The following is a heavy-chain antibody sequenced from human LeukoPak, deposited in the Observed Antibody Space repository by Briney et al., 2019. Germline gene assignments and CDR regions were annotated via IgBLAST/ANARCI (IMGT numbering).Heavy chain of an antibody. CDR2: IISICGTA. J-gene: IGHJ4*02. CDR1: GGTFSSYA. CDR3: AREGRKVDSGYEFPFGY. V-gene: IGHV1-69*06. D-gene: IGHD5-12*01. Sequence: GASLKVSCTVSGGTFSSYAISWVRQAPGQGLEWMGVIISICGTANYAQKFQGRVTITADKSTSTAYMELRSLRSDDTTVYYCAREGRKVDSGYEFPFGYWGQGTLVTVSS.